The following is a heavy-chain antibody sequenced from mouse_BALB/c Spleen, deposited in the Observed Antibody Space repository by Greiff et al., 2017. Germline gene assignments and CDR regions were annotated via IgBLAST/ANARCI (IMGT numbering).Heavy chain of an antibody. CDR3: ARDSYRYDAWFAY. J-gene: IGHJ3*01. Sequence: EVQGVESGGGLVQPGGSLKLSCAASGFTFSSYGMSWVRQTPDKGLELVATINSNGGSTYYPDSVKGRFTISRDNAKNTLYLQMSSLKSEDTAMYYCARDSYRYDAWFAYWGQGTLVTVSA. CDR2: INSNGGST. V-gene: IGHV5-6-3*01. D-gene: IGHD2-14*01. CDR1: GFTFSSYG.